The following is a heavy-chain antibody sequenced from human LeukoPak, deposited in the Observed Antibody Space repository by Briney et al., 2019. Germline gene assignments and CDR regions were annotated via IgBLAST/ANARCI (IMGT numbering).Heavy chain of an antibody. CDR2: ISGSGGST. D-gene: IGHD3-10*01. V-gene: IGHV3-23*01. Sequence: GGSLRLSCAASGFTFSSYATSWVRQAPGEGLEWVSAISGSGGSTYYADSVKGRFTISRDNSKNTLYLQMNSLRAEDTAVYYCAKEGVLLWFGELSTSYFDYWGQGTLVTVSS. J-gene: IGHJ4*02. CDR1: GFTFSSYA. CDR3: AKEGVLLWFGELSTSYFDY.